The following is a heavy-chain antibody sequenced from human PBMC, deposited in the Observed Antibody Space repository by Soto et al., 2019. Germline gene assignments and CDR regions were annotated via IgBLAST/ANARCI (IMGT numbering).Heavy chain of an antibody. V-gene: IGHV3-49*03. CDR3: ARELGAVTLIRGDVDF. CDR1: GFTFSAYS. J-gene: IGHJ4*02. Sequence: EVQLVESGGGLVEPGRSLRLSCAASGFTFSAYSMAWFRQAPGKGLEWVGFIRRTVSGATTEYAASVQGRFIISRDDSKNIVYLQMSGLKTEDTAVYYCARELGAVTLIRGDVDFWGQGTLDTVSS. CDR2: IRRTVSGATT. D-gene: IGHD3-10*01.